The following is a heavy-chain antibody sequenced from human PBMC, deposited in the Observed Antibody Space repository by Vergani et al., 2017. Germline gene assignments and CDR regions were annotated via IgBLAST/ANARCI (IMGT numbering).Heavy chain of an antibody. CDR2: IYYSGST. CDR3: ARVPTGWVRQQLKNRHWYFDL. CDR1: GGSVSDGNYY. V-gene: IGHV4-61*01. J-gene: IGHJ2*01. D-gene: IGHD6-13*01. Sequence: QVQLQESGPGLVKPSETLSLTCTVSGGSVSDGNYYWSWIRQPPGKGLEWLGYIYYSGSTSYNPSLKSRVTISVDTSKNQFSLKLSSVTAADTAVYYCARVPTGWVRQQLKNRHWYFDLWGRGTLVTVSS.